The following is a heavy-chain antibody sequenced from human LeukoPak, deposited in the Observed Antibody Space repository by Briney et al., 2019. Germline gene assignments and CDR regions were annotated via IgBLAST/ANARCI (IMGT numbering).Heavy chain of an antibody. D-gene: IGHD4-17*01. Sequence: ASVKVSCKASGYTFTSYDINWVRQATGQGLEWMGWMNPNSGNTGYAQKFQGRVTITRDTFAYTAYMELSSLKSEDTAVYYCARETAVTQNDAFDIWGQGTMVIVSS. CDR2: MNPNSGNT. V-gene: IGHV1-8*03. CDR3: ARETAVTQNDAFDI. J-gene: IGHJ3*02. CDR1: GYTFTSYD.